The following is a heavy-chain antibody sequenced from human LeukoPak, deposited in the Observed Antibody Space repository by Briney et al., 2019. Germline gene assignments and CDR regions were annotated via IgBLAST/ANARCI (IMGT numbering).Heavy chain of an antibody. J-gene: IGHJ5*02. CDR1: GYTFTGYY. CDR2: INPNSGGT. V-gene: IGHV1-2*02. CDR3: ARDLGTAMVSEFHNWFDP. Sequence: ASVKVSCKASGYTFTGYYMHWVRQAPGQGLEWMGWINPNSGGTNYAQKFQGRVTMTRDTSISTAYMELSRLRSDDTAVYYCARDLGTAMVSEFHNWFDPWGQGTLVTVSS. D-gene: IGHD5-18*01.